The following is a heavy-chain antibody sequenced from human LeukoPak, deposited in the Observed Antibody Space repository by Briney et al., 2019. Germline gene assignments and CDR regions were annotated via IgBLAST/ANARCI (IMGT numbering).Heavy chain of an antibody. CDR3: ARDRSGPNY. CDR1: GFTVRSNY. V-gene: IGHV3-7*03. Sequence: GGSLRLSCAASGFTVRSNYMSWVRQAPGKGLEWVANIKQDGSEKYYVDSVKGRFTISRDNAKNSLFLQMNSLRPEDTAVYYCARDRSGPNYWGQGTLVTVSS. J-gene: IGHJ4*02. CDR2: IKQDGSEK.